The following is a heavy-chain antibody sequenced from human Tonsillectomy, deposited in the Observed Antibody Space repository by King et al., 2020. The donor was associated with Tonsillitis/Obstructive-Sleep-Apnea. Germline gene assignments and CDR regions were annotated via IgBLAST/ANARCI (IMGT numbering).Heavy chain of an antibody. V-gene: IGHV3-23*04. D-gene: IGHD3-10*01. CDR3: AKDRLEGLLWFRETNNWFDP. J-gene: IGHJ5*02. CDR2: ISGSGGST. Sequence: VQLVESGGGLVQPGGSLRLSCAASGFTFSSYAMSWVRQAPGKGLEWVSAISGSGGSTYYADSVKGRFTISRDNSKNTLYLQMNSLRAEGTAVYYCAKDRLEGLLWFRETNNWFDPWGQGTLVTVSS. CDR1: GFTFSSYA.